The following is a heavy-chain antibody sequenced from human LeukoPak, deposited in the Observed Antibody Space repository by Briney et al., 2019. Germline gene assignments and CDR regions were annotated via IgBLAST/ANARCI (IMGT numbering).Heavy chain of an antibody. CDR2: ISWNSGSI. V-gene: IGHV3-9*01. CDR1: GFTFDDYV. CDR3: AKDNDGSNGGFDY. J-gene: IGHJ4*02. Sequence: GGSLRLSCAASGFTFDDYVMHWVRQAPGKGLEWVSGISWNSGSIGYADSVKGRFTISRDNAKNSLYLQMNSLRVEDTALYYCAKDNDGSNGGFDYWGQGTLVTVSS. D-gene: IGHD5-24*01.